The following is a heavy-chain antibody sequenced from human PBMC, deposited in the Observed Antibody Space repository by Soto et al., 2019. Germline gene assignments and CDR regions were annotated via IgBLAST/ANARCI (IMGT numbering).Heavy chain of an antibody. CDR2: ISGSGADT. J-gene: IGHJ4*02. D-gene: IGHD2-15*01. Sequence: EVQLLESGGGLVQPGGSLRLSCAPSGFIFSNYAMSWVRQARGKGLEWVSAISGSGADTYYTESVTGRFTISRDNFKNRLYLQMNSLRDEDTAVYYCAKDTGRGGGSVFDYWGQGTLVTVSS. CDR3: AKDTGRGGGSVFDY. V-gene: IGHV3-23*01. CDR1: GFIFSNYA.